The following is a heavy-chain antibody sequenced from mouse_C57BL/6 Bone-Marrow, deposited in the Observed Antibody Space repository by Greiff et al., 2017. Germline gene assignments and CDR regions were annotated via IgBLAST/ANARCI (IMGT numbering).Heavy chain of an antibody. D-gene: IGHD3-2*02. Sequence: QVQLQQSGAELVRPGASVKLSCKASGYTFTDYYINWVKQRPGQGLEWIARIYPGSGNTYYNEKFKGKATLTAEKSSSTAYMQLSSLTSEDSAVYFCARRGCSGTFDYWGQGTTLTVSS. CDR2: IYPGSGNT. CDR3: ARRGCSGTFDY. CDR1: GYTFTDYY. V-gene: IGHV1-76*01. J-gene: IGHJ2*01.